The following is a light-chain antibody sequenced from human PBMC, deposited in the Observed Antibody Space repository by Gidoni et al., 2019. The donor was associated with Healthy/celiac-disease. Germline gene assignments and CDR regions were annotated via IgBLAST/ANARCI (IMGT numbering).Light chain of an antibody. CDR2: GAS. CDR3: QQYGSSPWT. V-gene: IGKV3-20*01. Sequence: DIVLTQSPGTLSLSPGERATLSCRASQSVSSSYLAWYQQKPGQAPRLLIDGASSRATGIPDRFSGSGSGTDFTLTISRLEPEDFAVYYCQQYGSSPWTFGQXTKVEIK. CDR1: QSVSSSY. J-gene: IGKJ1*01.